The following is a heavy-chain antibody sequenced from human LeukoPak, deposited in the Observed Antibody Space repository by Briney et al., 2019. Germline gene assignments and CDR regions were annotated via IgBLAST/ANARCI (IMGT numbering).Heavy chain of an antibody. CDR3: ARVYNSGPGYCSGASCYRLGGWFDT. CDR1: GDSISYYY. Sequence: PSETLSLTCSVSGDSISYYYWTWIRQPAGKGLEWIGRIYSDGDTNYNPSLNSRVTMSIDTAKNQFSLNLSSLTAADTAIYYCARVYNSGPGYCSGASCYRLGGWFDTWGQGTLVTVSS. J-gene: IGHJ5*02. CDR2: IYSDGDT. V-gene: IGHV4-4*07. D-gene: IGHD2-2*02.